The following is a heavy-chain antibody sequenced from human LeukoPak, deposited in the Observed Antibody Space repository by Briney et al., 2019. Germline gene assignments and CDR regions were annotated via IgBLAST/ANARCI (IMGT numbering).Heavy chain of an antibody. CDR1: GGSFSGYY. Sequence: SETLSLTCAVYGGSFSGYYWNWIRQSPGKGLEWIAEINHSGNTNYDPPLESRVTISVDTSKNQFSLELSSVTAADTAVYYCARRLWYYSLLTGYYSYFDYWGQGTLVTVSS. CDR2: INHSGNT. V-gene: IGHV4-34*01. CDR3: ARRLWYYSLLTGYYSYFDY. D-gene: IGHD3-9*01. J-gene: IGHJ4*02.